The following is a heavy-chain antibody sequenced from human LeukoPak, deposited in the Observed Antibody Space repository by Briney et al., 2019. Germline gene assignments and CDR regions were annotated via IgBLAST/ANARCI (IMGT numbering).Heavy chain of an antibody. Sequence: PSETLSLTCAVSGGSISSSNWWSWVRQPPGKGLEWIGEIYHSGSTNYNPSLKGQVTTSVDKSKNQFSLKLSSVTAADTAVYYCAREEQLAYFDYWGQGTLVTVSS. J-gene: IGHJ4*02. CDR1: GGSISSSNW. CDR3: AREEQLAYFDY. V-gene: IGHV4-4*02. D-gene: IGHD6-13*01. CDR2: IYHSGST.